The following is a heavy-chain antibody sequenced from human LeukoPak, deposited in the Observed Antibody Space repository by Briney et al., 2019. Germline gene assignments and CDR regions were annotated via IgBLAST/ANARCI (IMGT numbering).Heavy chain of an antibody. Sequence: GGSLRLSCAASGFTFSIHWMSWVRQAPGKGLEWVANIKQDGSEKNYMDSVKGRFTISRDNAKNSLYLQMNSLRAEDTAVYYCARDSATKVRGPVIGSTDFWGQGTLVTVSS. CDR2: IKQDGSEK. J-gene: IGHJ4*02. CDR1: GFTFSIHW. CDR3: ARDSATKVRGPVIGSTDF. V-gene: IGHV3-7*01. D-gene: IGHD3-10*01.